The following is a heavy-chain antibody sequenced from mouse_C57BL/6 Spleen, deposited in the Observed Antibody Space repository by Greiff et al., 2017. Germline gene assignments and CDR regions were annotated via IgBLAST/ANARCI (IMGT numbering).Heavy chain of an antibody. CDR2: IYPGSGST. D-gene: IGHD1-1*01. J-gene: IGHJ3*01. Sequence: LQQPGASVKMSCKASGYTFTSYWITWVKQRPGQGLEWIGDIYPGSGSTNYNEKFKSKATLTVDTSSSTAYMQLSSLTSEDSAVYYCARWGGSSYGAWFAYWGQGTLVTVSA. CDR1: GYTFTSYW. V-gene: IGHV1-55*01. CDR3: ARWGGSSYGAWFAY.